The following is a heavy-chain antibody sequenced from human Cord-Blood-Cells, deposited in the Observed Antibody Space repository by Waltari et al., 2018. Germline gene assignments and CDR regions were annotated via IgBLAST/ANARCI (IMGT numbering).Heavy chain of an antibody. CDR3: ATAPYPDYGGNYPYWYYGMDV. CDR1: GYTLTDLS. V-gene: IGHV1-24*01. Sequence: QVQLVQSGAEVKKPGASVKVSCKVSGYTLTDLSMHWVRQAPGKGLEWMGGFDPEDGETIYAQKFQGRVTMTEDTSTDTAYMDLSSLRSEDTAVYYCATAPYPDYGGNYPYWYYGMDVWGQGTTVTVSS. D-gene: IGHD4-17*01. CDR2: FDPEDGET. J-gene: IGHJ6*02.